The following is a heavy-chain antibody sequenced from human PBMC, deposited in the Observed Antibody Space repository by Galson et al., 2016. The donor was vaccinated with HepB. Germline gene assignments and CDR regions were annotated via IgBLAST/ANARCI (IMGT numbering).Heavy chain of an antibody. CDR3: AKGAYSLPENFQH. CDR1: RFTFSSYA. D-gene: IGHD2-15*01. CDR2: TSGSGGST. Sequence: SLRLSCAASRFTFSSYAMSWVRQAPGKGLEWVSVTSGSGGSTYYADSVKGRFTISRDNSKNTLYLQMNSLRAEDTAVYYCAKGAYSLPENFQHWGQGTLVTVSS. J-gene: IGHJ1*01. V-gene: IGHV3-23*01.